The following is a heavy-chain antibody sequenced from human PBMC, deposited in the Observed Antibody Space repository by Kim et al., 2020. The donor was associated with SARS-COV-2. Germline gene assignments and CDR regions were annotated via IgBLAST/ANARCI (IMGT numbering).Heavy chain of an antibody. CDR3: ARGGVRYGLDV. CDR2: MNSDGRGT. CDR1: GFTLSNSW. Sequence: GGSLRLSCAASGFTLSNSWMHWVRQAPGKRLVWVSQMNSDGRGTGYVDSVKGRFTISRDNAKNPLYLQMNSLRAEDMAVYFCARGGVRYGLDVWGQGTTVTVSS. V-gene: IGHV3-74*01. D-gene: IGHD3-3*01. J-gene: IGHJ6*02.